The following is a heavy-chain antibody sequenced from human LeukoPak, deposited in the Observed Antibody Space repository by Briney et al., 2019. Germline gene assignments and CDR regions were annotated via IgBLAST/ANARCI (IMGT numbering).Heavy chain of an antibody. D-gene: IGHD2-2*02. CDR3: ARQQERYCSSTSCYTGPDAFDI. J-gene: IGHJ3*02. CDR2: IYYSGST. V-gene: IGHV4-30-4*08. Sequence: SQTLSLTCTVSGGSISSGDYYWSWIRQPPGKGLEWIGYIYYSGSTYYNPSLKSRVTISVDTSKNQFSLKLSSVTAADTAVYYCARQQERYCSSTSCYTGPDAFDIWGQGTKVTVSS. CDR1: GGSISSGDYY.